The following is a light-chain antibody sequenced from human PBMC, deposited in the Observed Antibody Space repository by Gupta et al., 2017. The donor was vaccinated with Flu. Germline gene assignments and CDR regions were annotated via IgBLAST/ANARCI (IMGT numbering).Light chain of an antibody. V-gene: IGLV2-23*01. J-gene: IGLJ1*01. Sequence: QSALTQPASVSGSPGQSITISCTGTSSDVGSYNLVSWYQQHPGKAPKLMIYEGSKRPSGVSNRFSGSKSGNTASLTLSGLQAEDEADYYCCSYAGSKVFGTGTKVTVL. CDR2: EGS. CDR1: SSDVGSYNL. CDR3: CSYAGSKV.